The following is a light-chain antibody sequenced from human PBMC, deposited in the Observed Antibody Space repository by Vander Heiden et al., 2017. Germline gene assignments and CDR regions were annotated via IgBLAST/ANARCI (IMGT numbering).Light chain of an antibody. CDR1: QGISSY. Sequence: AIRMTQSPSSFSASTGDRVTITCRASQGISSYLAWYQQKPGKAPKLLIYAASTLQSGVPSRFSGSGSGTDFTLTISCLQSEAFATYYCQKYYSYPWTFGQGTKVEIK. V-gene: IGKV1-8*01. CDR3: QKYYSYPWT. CDR2: AAS. J-gene: IGKJ1*01.